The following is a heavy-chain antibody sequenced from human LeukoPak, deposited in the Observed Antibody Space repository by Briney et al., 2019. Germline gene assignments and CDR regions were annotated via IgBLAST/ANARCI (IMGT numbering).Heavy chain of an antibody. CDR1: GFAFSSHW. J-gene: IGHJ6*02. V-gene: IGHV3-7*01. CDR3: ARDGVPGGRDV. Sequence: PGGSLRLSCAASGFAFSSHWMNWVRQAPGKALEWVANVNREGSDKNYVDSVKGRFTISRDNAKNSLYLQMNSLRVEDTAVYYCARDGVPGGRDVWGQGTTVTVS. D-gene: IGHD3-16*01. CDR2: VNREGSDK.